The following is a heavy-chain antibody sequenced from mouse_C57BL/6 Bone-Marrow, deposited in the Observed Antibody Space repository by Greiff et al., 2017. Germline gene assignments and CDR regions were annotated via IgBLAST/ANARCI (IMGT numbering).Heavy chain of an antibody. V-gene: IGHV5-17*01. CDR1: GFTFSDYG. Sequence: EVQGVESGGGLVKPGGSLKLSCAASGFTFSDYGMHWVRQAPEKGLEWVAYISSGRSTIYYADTLKGRFTISRDNAKNTLFLQMTSLRSEDTAMYYCEKGTGNAMDYWGQGTSVTVSS. D-gene: IGHD1-1*02. CDR2: ISSGRSTI. CDR3: EKGTGNAMDY. J-gene: IGHJ4*01.